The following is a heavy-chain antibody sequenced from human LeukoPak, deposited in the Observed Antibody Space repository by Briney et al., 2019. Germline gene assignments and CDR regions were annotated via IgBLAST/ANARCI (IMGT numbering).Heavy chain of an antibody. Sequence: GRSLRLSCAASGFAFSSYAMHWVRQAPGKGLEWVAVISYDGSNKYYADSVKGRFTISRDNSKNTLYLQMNSLRAEDTAVYYCAREVATRLIDYWGQGTLVTVSS. D-gene: IGHD6-6*01. CDR1: GFAFSSYA. CDR2: ISYDGSNK. J-gene: IGHJ4*02. CDR3: AREVATRLIDY. V-gene: IGHV3-30-3*01.